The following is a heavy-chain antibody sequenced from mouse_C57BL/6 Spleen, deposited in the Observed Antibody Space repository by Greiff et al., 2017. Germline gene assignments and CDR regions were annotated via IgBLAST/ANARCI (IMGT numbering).Heavy chain of an antibody. CDR3: TRAYGSSCRYFDV. V-gene: IGHV1-15*01. D-gene: IGHD1-1*01. Sequence: QVQLQQSGAELVRPGASVTLSCKASGYTFTDYEMHWVKQTPVHGLEWIGAIDPETGGTAYNQKFKGKAILTADKSSSTAYMELRSLTSEDSAVXYCTRAYGSSCRYFDVWGTGTTVTVSS. CDR1: GYTFTDYE. J-gene: IGHJ1*03. CDR2: IDPETGGT.